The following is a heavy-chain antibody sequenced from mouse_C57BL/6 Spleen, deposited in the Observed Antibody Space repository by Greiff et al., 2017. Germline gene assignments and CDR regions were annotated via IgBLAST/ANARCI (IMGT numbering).Heavy chain of an antibody. D-gene: IGHD1-1*01. J-gene: IGHJ2*01. CDR1: GYAFSSYW. Sequence: VKLMESGAELVKPGDSVKISCKASGYAFSSYWMNWVKQRPGKGLEWIGQIYPGDGDTNYNGKFKGKGTLTADKSSSTAYMQLRSLTSEVSAVYFCAVYGSSYDYFDYWGQGTTLTVSS. CDR3: AVYGSSYDYFDY. V-gene: IGHV1-80*01. CDR2: IYPGDGDT.